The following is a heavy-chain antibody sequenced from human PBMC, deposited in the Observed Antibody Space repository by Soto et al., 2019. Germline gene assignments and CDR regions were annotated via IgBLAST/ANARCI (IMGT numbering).Heavy chain of an antibody. D-gene: IGHD3-9*01. Sequence: SVKVSWKASGGTFSSYAISWVRQAPGQGLEWMGGIIPIFRTANYAQKFQGRVTITADESTSTAYMELSSLRSEDTAVYYCARGGQVLRYFDWLSPRCQGTLVTVSS. CDR3: ARGGQVLRYFDWLSP. V-gene: IGHV1-69*13. CDR1: GGTFSSYA. J-gene: IGHJ5*02. CDR2: IIPIFRTA.